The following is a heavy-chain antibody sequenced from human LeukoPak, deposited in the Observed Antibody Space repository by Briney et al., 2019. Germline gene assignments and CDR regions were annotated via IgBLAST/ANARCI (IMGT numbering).Heavy chain of an antibody. Sequence: SQTLSLTCAISGDSVSSNSVTWDWIRQSPSRGLEWLGRAYYRSTWYNDYAVSVRGRITVNPDTSKNQFSLHLNSVTPEDTAVYYCARRLTQYDCFDPWGQGILVTVSS. D-gene: IGHD2-2*01. CDR1: GDSVSSNSVT. CDR2: AYYRSTWYN. V-gene: IGHV6-1*01. CDR3: ARRLTQYDCFDP. J-gene: IGHJ5*02.